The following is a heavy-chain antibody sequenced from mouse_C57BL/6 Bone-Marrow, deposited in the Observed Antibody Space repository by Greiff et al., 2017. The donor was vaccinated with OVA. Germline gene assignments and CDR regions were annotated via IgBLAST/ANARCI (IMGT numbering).Heavy chain of an antibody. J-gene: IGHJ2*01. D-gene: IGHD2-1*01. Sequence: VQLQQSGPELVKPGASVKISCKASGYTFTDYYMNWVKQSHGKSLEWIGDINPNNGGTSYNQKFKGKATLTVDKSSSTAYMELRSLTSEDSAVYYCARLVNTVTYYFDYWGQGTTLTVSS. CDR3: ARLVNTVTYYFDY. CDR2: INPNNGGT. V-gene: IGHV1-26*01. CDR1: GYTFTDYY.